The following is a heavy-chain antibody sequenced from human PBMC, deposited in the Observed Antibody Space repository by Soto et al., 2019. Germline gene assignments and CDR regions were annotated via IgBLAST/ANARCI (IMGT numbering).Heavy chain of an antibody. V-gene: IGHV4-39*01. Sequence: SETLSLTCTVSGGSISSSSYYWGWIRQPPGKGLEWIGSIYYSGSTYYNPSLKSRVTISVDTSKNQFSLKLSSVTAADTAVYYCARHDRSSSSSISLRIWDYWGQGTLVTVSS. CDR3: ARHDRSSSSSISLRIWDY. CDR1: GGSISSSSYY. J-gene: IGHJ4*02. D-gene: IGHD6-6*01. CDR2: IYYSGST.